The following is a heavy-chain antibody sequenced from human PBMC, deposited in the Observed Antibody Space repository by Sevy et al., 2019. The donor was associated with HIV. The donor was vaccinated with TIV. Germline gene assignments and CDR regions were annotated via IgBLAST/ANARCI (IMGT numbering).Heavy chain of an antibody. CDR2: IYYTGST. CDR3: AMEYSLSSGWFDP. Sequence: SETLSLTCTVSGGSISSSSYLWGWIRQPPGKGLEWIGSIYYTGSTYYNPSLKSRVTISIDTSKNQFSLKLSSVTTAETAVYYCAMEYSLSSGWFDPWGQGTLVTVSS. D-gene: IGHD6-6*01. V-gene: IGHV4-39*01. CDR1: GGSISSSSYL. J-gene: IGHJ5*02.